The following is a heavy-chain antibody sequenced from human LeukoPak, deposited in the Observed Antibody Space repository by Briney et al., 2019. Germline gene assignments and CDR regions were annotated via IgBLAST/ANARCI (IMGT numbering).Heavy chain of an antibody. CDR3: AKGGHYYDRSGGLGY. D-gene: IGHD3-22*01. V-gene: IGHV3-30*18. CDR2: ISCDGSNK. CDR1: GFTFSSYG. Sequence: GGSLRLSCAASGFTFSSYGMHWVRQAPGKGLEWVAVISCDGSNKYYADSVKGRFTISRDNSKNTQYLQMNSLRAEDTAVYYCAKGGHYYDRSGGLGYWGQGTLVTVSS. J-gene: IGHJ4*02.